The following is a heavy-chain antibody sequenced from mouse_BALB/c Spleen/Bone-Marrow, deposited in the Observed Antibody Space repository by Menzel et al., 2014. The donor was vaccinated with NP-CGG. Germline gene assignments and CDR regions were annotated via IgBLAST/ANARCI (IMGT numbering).Heavy chain of an antibody. CDR3: ARPPDYYGSSYDAMDY. Sequence: VQLQQSGAELAKPGASVKMSCKASGYTFXSYWMHWVKQRPGQGLEWIGYINPSTGYTEYNQKFKDKATLTADKSSSTAYMQLSSLTSEDPAVYYCARPPDYYGSSYDAMDYWGQGTSVTVSS. V-gene: IGHV1-7*01. CDR2: INPSTGYT. CDR1: GYTFXSYW. J-gene: IGHJ4*01. D-gene: IGHD1-1*01.